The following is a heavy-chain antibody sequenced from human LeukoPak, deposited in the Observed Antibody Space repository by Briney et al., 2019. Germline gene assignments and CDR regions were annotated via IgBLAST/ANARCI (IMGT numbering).Heavy chain of an antibody. V-gene: IGHV3-21*01. J-gene: IGHJ4*02. Sequence: GSLSLSCAASGFTFTSYSMTWVRQAPGKGLEWVSSISSTTTYIYYAHSVKGRFTISRDNANNSLHLLMSSLRAEDTGIYYCARARSPHFTVVATFDSWGPGTLVTVSS. CDR2: ISSTTTYI. D-gene: IGHD4-11*01. CDR3: ARARSPHFTVVATFDS. CDR1: GFTFTSYS.